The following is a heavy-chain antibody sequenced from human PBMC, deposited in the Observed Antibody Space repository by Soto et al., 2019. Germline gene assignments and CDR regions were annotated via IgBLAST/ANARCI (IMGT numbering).Heavy chain of an antibody. J-gene: IGHJ5*02. V-gene: IGHV1-2*02. CDR2: INPNSGGT. CDR3: AREGGYSSGRTCCLFDP. Sequence: ASVKVSCKASGYTFTGYYMHWVRQAPGQGLEWMGWINPNSGGTNYAQKFQGRVTMTRDTSISTAYMELSRLSSDDTAVYYCAREGGYSSGRTCCLFDPWGKGTLVRVSS. D-gene: IGHD2-15*01. CDR1: GYTFTGYY.